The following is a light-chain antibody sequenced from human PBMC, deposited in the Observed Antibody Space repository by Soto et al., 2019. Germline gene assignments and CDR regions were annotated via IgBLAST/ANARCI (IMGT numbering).Light chain of an antibody. V-gene: IGKV1-5*01. CDR3: QQYNNYSGT. CDR1: QSISTW. Sequence: DIQLTQSPSFLSASVGDRVTIACRASQSISTWLAWYQQKPGKAPKLLIYDASRLESGVPSRFSGSGSGTEFSLTISSLQPGDFATYYCQQYNNYSGTLGQGTKVGIK. J-gene: IGKJ1*01. CDR2: DAS.